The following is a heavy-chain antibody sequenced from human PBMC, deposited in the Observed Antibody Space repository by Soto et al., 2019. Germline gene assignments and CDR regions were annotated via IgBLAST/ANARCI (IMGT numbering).Heavy chain of an antibody. Sequence: QVRLVQSGPEVKKPGASVKVSCKTSGYTFTSQYIHWVRQAPGQGLEWLGIFNPSGGTTVYAQRFQGRLTMTSDTSTSTAYMELSSPRSGDTAVYFCARDEDSGYFFIDYWGQGTLVTVSS. J-gene: IGHJ4*02. V-gene: IGHV1-46*01. D-gene: IGHD3-22*01. CDR2: FNPSGGTT. CDR3: ARDEDSGYFFIDY. CDR1: GYTFTSQY.